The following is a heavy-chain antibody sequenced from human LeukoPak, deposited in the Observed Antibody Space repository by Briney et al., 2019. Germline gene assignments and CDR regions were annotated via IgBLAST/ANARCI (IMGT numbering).Heavy chain of an antibody. CDR2: IIPIFGTA. CDR3: ARSGLGDLFDDYHGMDV. D-gene: IGHD3-10*01. J-gene: IGHJ6*02. Sequence: ASVKVSCKASGYTFTGYYMHWVRQAPGQGLEWMGGIIPIFGTANYAQKFQGRVTITTDESTSTAYMELRGLRSDDTAVYYCARSGLGDLFDDYHGMDVWGQGTTVTVSS. V-gene: IGHV1-69*05. CDR1: GYTFTGYY.